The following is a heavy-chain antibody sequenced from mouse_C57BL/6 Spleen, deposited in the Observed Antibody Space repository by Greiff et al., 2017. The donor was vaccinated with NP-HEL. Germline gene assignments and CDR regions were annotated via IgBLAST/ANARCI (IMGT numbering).Heavy chain of an antibody. CDR2: LSSGGDYI. Sequence: EVKLMESGEGLVKPGGSLKLSCAASGFTFSSYAMSWVRQTPETRLEWVAYLSSGGDYIYYADTVKGRFTISRDNARNTLYLQMSSLKSEDTAMYYRTREELTGNYCDYWGQGTTLTVSS. CDR3: TREELTGNYCDY. D-gene: IGHD4-1*01. V-gene: IGHV5-9-1*02. CDR1: GFTFSSYA. J-gene: IGHJ2*01.